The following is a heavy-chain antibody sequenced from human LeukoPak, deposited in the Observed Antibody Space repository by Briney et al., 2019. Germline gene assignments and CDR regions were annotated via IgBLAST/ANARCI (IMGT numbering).Heavy chain of an antibody. D-gene: IGHD3-16*01. CDR2: MNPNSGNT. CDR3: ARSVGYDYGYYFDS. J-gene: IGHJ4*02. V-gene: IGHV1-8*01. CDR1: GYTFTTYD. Sequence: ASVKVSCKTSGYTFTTYDINWVRQAPGQGLEWMGWMNPNSGNTGYAQNFQGRVTMTRNTSISTAYMELSGLTSEDTAVYYCARSVGYDYGYYFDSWGQGTLVAVSS.